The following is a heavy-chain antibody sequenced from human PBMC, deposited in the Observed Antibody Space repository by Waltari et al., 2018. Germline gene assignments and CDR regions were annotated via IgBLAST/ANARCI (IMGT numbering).Heavy chain of an antibody. CDR2: IIPSFGTA. Sequence: QVQLVQSGAEVRKLGSSVTVSCKASGGPFSSYARSWGRKAPGQGLEWMGGIIPSFGTANYAQKFQGRVTITADESTSTAYMELSSLRSEDTAVYYCASTGYCTNGVCFDDYWGQGTLVTVSS. V-gene: IGHV1-69*01. D-gene: IGHD2-8*01. J-gene: IGHJ4*02. CDR1: GGPFSSYA. CDR3: ASTGYCTNGVCFDDY.